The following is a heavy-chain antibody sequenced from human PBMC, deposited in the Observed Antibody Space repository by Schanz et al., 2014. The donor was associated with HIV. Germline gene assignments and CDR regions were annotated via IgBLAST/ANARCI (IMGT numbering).Heavy chain of an antibody. CDR1: GFTFSTYS. CDR2: ISYDGSNR. Sequence: VQLVESGGGLVKPGGSLSLSCAASGFTFSTYSMNWVRQAPGKGLEWVAVISYDGSNRYYTDSVKGRFTISRDNSKKTLYLQMNSLRPEDTAVYYCARETSGFSTSWPPRYHYYGMDVWGQGTTVTVSS. D-gene: IGHD6-13*01. CDR3: ARETSGFSTSWPPRYHYYGMDV. J-gene: IGHJ6*02. V-gene: IGHV3-30*03.